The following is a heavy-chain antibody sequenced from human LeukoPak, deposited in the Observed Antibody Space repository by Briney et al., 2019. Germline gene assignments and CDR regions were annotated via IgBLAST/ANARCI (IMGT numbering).Heavy chain of an antibody. V-gene: IGHV3-23*01. CDR2: ISGNSGTT. CDR3: ARDRDSSGRYRFDY. J-gene: IGHJ4*02. CDR1: GFTFNGYA. D-gene: IGHD3-22*01. Sequence: GGSLRLSCAASGFTFNGYALSWVRQAPGKGLEWLSFISGNSGTTYYADSVKGRFTTSRDNSKQTLYLQISSLGAEDTAVYYCARDRDSSGRYRFDYWGQGTLVTVSS.